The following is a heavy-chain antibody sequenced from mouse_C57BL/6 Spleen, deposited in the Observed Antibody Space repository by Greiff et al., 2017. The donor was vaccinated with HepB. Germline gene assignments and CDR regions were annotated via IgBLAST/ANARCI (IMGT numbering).Heavy chain of an antibody. J-gene: IGHJ4*01. CDR3: ARGGYYDYDGGAMDY. CDR1: GFTFSSYG. CDR2: ISSGGSYT. V-gene: IGHV5-6*01. D-gene: IGHD2-4*01. Sequence: EVKVVESGGDLVKPGGSLKLSCAASGFTFSSYGMSWVRQTPDKRLEWVATISSGGSYTYYPDSVKGRFTISRDNAKNTLYLQMSSLKSEDTAMYYCARGGYYDYDGGAMDYWGQGTSVTVSS.